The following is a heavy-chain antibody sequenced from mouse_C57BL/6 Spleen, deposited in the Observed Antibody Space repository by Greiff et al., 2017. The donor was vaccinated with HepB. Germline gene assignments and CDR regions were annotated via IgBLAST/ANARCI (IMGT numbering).Heavy chain of an antibody. J-gene: IGHJ1*03. CDR1: GYTFTSYW. CDR2: INPSSGYT. CDR3: APITTVRDWYFDV. Sequence: QVQLQQSGAELAKPGASVKLSCKASGYTFTSYWMHWVKQRPGQGLEWIGYINPSSGYTKYNQKFKDKATLTADKYSSTAYMQLSSLTYEDSAVYYCAPITTVRDWYFDVWGTGTTVTVSS. V-gene: IGHV1-7*01. D-gene: IGHD1-1*01.